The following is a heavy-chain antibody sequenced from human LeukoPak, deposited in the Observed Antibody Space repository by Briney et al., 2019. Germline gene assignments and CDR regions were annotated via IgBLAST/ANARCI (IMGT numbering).Heavy chain of an antibody. J-gene: IGHJ1*01. CDR2: ISAYNGNT. Sequence: ASVKVSCKASGYTFTGYGISWVRQAPGQGLEWMGWISAYNGNTNYAQKLQGRVTMTRDTSISTAYMELSRLRSDDTAVYYCAREDYYDSSGYYKNKEYFQHWGQGTLVTVSS. CDR3: AREDYYDSSGYYKNKEYFQH. CDR1: GYTFTGYG. V-gene: IGHV1-18*01. D-gene: IGHD3-22*01.